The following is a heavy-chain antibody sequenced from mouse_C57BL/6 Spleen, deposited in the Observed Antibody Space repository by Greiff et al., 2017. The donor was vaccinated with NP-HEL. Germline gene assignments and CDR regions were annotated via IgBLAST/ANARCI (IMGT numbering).Heavy chain of an antibody. J-gene: IGHJ4*01. CDR3: ARFGGNYERYAMDY. CDR1: GYTFTSYW. CDR2: IDPSDSYT. V-gene: IGHV1-69*01. D-gene: IGHD1-1*02. Sequence: VQLQQPGAELVMPGASVKLSCKASGYTFTSYWMHWVKQRPGQGLEWIEEIDPSDSYTNYNQKFKGKSTLTVDKSSSTAYMQLSSLTSEDSAVYYCARFGGNYERYAMDYWGQGTSVTVSS.